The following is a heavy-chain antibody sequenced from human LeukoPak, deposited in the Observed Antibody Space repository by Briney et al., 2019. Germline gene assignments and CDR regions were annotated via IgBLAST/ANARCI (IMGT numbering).Heavy chain of an antibody. Sequence: GGSLRLSCAASGFTFSSYGMHWFRQAPGKGLEWVGFIRYDGSDKYYADSVKGRFTISRDNPKNTLYLQVNSLRAEDTAVYYCAKDSWEVGATSEIDYWGQGTLVTVSS. D-gene: IGHD1-26*01. V-gene: IGHV3-30*02. CDR2: IRYDGSDK. J-gene: IGHJ4*02. CDR1: GFTFSSYG. CDR3: AKDSWEVGATSEIDY.